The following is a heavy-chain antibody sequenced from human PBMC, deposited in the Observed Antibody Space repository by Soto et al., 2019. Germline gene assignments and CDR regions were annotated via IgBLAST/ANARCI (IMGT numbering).Heavy chain of an antibody. V-gene: IGHV4-34*01. CDR1: GGSFSGYY. Sequence: QVQLQQWGAGLLKPSETLSLTCAVYGGSFSGYYWSWIRQPPGKGLEWIGEINHSGSTNYNPSLKSRVTISVDTSTNQFSLKLSSVTAADTAVYYCARGRLGASGRGDYWGQGTLVTVSS. CDR2: INHSGST. J-gene: IGHJ4*02. D-gene: IGHD5-12*01. CDR3: ARGRLGASGRGDY.